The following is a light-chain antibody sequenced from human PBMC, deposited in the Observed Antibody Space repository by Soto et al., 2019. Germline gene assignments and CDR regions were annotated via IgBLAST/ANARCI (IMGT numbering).Light chain of an antibody. CDR3: GTWDSSLSVVL. CDR1: SSNIGNNY. CDR2: DDN. Sequence: QSVLTQPPSVSAAPGQKVTISCSGSSSNIGNNYVSWYRHLPGTAPKLLICDDNKRPSGIPDRFSGSKSGTSATLGITGLQTGDEADYYCGTWDSSLSVVLFGGGTKLTVL. J-gene: IGLJ2*01. V-gene: IGLV1-51*01.